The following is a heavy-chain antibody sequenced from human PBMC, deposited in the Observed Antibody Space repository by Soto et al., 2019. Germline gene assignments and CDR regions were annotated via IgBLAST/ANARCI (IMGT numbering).Heavy chain of an antibody. CDR2: IYPGDSDT. V-gene: IGHV5-51*01. J-gene: IGHJ4*02. Sequence: SSSSYYWGWVRQMPGKGLEWMGIIYPGDSDTRYSPSFQGQVTISADKSISTAYLQWSSLKASDTAMYYCATQYYDILTGYYAFDYWGQGTLVNVSS. D-gene: IGHD3-9*01. CDR3: ATQYYDILTGYYAFDY. CDR1: SSSSYY.